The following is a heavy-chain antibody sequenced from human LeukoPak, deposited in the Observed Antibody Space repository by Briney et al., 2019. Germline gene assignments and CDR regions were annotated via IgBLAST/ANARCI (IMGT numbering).Heavy chain of an antibody. CDR3: ARGGVVVPAAAKGFDP. CDR1: GGSFSGYY. J-gene: IGHJ5*02. D-gene: IGHD2-2*01. CDR2: INHSGST. V-gene: IGHV4-34*01. Sequence: KPSETLSLTCAVYGGSFSGYYWSWIRQPPGKGLEWIGKINHSGSTNYNPSLKSRVTISVDTSKNQFSLKLSSVTAADTAVYYCARGGVVVPAAAKGFDPWGQGTLVTVSS.